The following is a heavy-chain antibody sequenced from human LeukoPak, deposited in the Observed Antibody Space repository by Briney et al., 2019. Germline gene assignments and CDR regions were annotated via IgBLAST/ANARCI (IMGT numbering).Heavy chain of an antibody. CDR1: GGSISSYC. D-gene: IGHD6-19*01. J-gene: IGHJ5*02. CDR2: IYYSGST. CDR3: ARQNSSGWPNWFDP. Sequence: SETLSLTCTVSGGSISSYCWSWIRQPPGKGLEWIGYIYYSGSTNYNPSLKSRVTISVDTSKNQFSLKLSSVTAADTAVYYCARQNSSGWPNWFDPWGQGTLVTVSS. V-gene: IGHV4-59*08.